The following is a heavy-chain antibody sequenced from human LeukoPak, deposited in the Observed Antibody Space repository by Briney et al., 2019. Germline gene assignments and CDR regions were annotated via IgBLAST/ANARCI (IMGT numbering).Heavy chain of an antibody. V-gene: IGHV3-23*01. Sequence: GGSLRLSCAASGFTFTTYAINWVRQAPGKGLEWVTGISGDGDKAFYADSVKGRFTISRDNSKNTVSLQMTSLRAEDTALYYCAEDIALVGTGGGFDVWGQGKGVAVSS. CDR3: AEDIALVGTGGGFDV. D-gene: IGHD1-1*01. CDR2: ISGDGDKA. CDR1: GFTFTTYA. J-gene: IGHJ3*01.